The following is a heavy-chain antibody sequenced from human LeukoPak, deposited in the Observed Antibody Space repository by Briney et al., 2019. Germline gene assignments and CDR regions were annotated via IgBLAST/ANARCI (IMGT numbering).Heavy chain of an antibody. CDR2: IGIRGDT. J-gene: IGHJ4*02. CDR1: GFTFIDYD. V-gene: IGHV3-13*01. Sequence: QPGGSLRLSCAASGFTFIDYDMHWVRQVIGKGLEWVSAIGIRGDTHYSGSVKGRFTISRENAESSLYLQMNSLRAEDTAVYYCARGEIQVSGIDEFDYWGQGTLVTVSS. CDR3: ARGEIQVSGIDEFDY. D-gene: IGHD6-19*01.